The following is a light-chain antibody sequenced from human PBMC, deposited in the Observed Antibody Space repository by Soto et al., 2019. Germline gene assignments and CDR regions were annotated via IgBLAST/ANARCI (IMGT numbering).Light chain of an antibody. CDR2: NVS. J-gene: IGLJ1*01. Sequence: QSVVTQPASVSGSPGQSITMSCTGTDSDVGSYNHVSWHQHHPGKAPKLVIYNVSNRPSGVSDRFSGSKSGNTASLTISGLQADDEADYYCSSYTSSSTYVFGTGTKLTVL. V-gene: IGLV2-14*03. CDR3: SSYTSSSTYV. CDR1: DSDVGSYNH.